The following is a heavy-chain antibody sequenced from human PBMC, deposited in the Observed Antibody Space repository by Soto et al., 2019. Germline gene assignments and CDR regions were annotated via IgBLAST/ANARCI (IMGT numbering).Heavy chain of an antibody. D-gene: IGHD6-6*01. Sequence: QVQLQESGPGLVKPSQTLSLTCTVSGSSISSGGYYWSWIRQHPGKGLEWIGYIYYSGSTYYNPSLKSRVTISVDTSKNQFSLKLSSVTAADTAVYYCARAARLDSNVDYWGQGTLVTVSS. CDR1: GSSISSGGYY. CDR3: ARAARLDSNVDY. V-gene: IGHV4-31*03. CDR2: IYYSGST. J-gene: IGHJ4*02.